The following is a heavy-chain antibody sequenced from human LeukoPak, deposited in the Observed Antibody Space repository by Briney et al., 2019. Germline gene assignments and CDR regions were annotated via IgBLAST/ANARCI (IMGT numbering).Heavy chain of an antibody. CDR2: FYYSGST. CDR1: GGSISSYY. V-gene: IGHV4-59*01. Sequence: SETLSLTCTVSGGSISSYYWSWIRQPPGKGLEWIGYFYYSGSTNYNPSLKSRVTMSVDTSKNQFSLRLSSVTAADTAVYYCARVRAGGGDYGDYNSWFDPWGQGTLVTVSS. J-gene: IGHJ5*02. D-gene: IGHD4-17*01. CDR3: ARVRAGGGDYGDYNSWFDP.